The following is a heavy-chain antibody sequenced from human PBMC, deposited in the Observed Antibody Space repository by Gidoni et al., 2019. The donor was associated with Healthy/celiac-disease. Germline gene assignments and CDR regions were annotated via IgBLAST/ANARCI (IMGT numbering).Heavy chain of an antibody. Sequence: EGQLVESGGCMVQPGGSLKLACAASGSTVSGTAMHWVRQASGKGLEWVCRIRSKANSYATSYAASVKGRFTISRDDSKNTAYLQMNSLKTEDTAVYYCTRHEFAYYYDTSGGYYMDCWGKGTTVTVSS. CDR3: TRHEFAYYYDTSGGYYMDC. D-gene: IGHD3-22*01. CDR1: GSTVSGTA. V-gene: IGHV3-73*02. J-gene: IGHJ6*03. CDR2: IRSKANSYAT.